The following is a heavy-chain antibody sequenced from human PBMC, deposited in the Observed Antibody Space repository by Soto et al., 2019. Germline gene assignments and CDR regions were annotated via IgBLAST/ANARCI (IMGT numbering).Heavy chain of an antibody. CDR3: ATDPYGSGSHDDAFDI. J-gene: IGHJ3*02. Sequence: ASVKVSCKVSGYTLTELSMHWVRQAPGKGLEWMGGFDPEDGETIYAQKFQGRVTMTEDTSTDTAYMELSSLRSEDTAVYYCATDPYGSGSHDDAFDIWGQGTMVTVSS. V-gene: IGHV1-24*01. CDR2: FDPEDGET. CDR1: GYTLTELS. D-gene: IGHD3-10*01.